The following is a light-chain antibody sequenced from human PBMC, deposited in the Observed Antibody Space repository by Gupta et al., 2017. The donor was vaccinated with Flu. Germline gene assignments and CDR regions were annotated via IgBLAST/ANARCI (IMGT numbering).Light chain of an antibody. CDR1: QSLGKY. V-gene: IGKV1-5*03. J-gene: IGKJ1*01. CDR3: HHNSQNWVT. CDR2: MAS. Sequence: DLQLTQSPFTLAASVGDRVNITCRASQSLGKYLDWYQQKTGKAPKVLILMASVLETGGPSRCRGSGSGTKVALPTDGLQPDDVATYYYHHNSQNWVTFGQGTKVE.